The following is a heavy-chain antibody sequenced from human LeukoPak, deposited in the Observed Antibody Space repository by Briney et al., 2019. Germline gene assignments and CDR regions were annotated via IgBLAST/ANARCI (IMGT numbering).Heavy chain of an antibody. D-gene: IGHD6-19*01. CDR2: IYHSGST. V-gene: IGHV4-39*07. CDR1: GGSISSSSYY. CDR3: ARGGPPVAGTWFDY. J-gene: IGHJ4*02. Sequence: SETLSLTCTVSGGSISSSSYYWGWIRQPPGKGLEWIGEIYHSGSTNYNPSLKSRVTISVDKSKNQFSLKLSSVTAADTAVYYCARGGPPVAGTWFDYWGQGTLVTVSS.